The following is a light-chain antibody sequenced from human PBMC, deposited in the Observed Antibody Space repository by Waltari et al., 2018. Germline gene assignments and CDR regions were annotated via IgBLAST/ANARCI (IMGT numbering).Light chain of an antibody. CDR3: CSYTTTTTVV. V-gene: IGLV2-14*01. Sequence: QSALTQPASVSGSPGQSITISCPGTSSDVGGYNFFSWYQQHPGKAPKLMIYEVTNRPSGVSNRFSGSKSGNTASLTISGLLAEDEADYYCCSYTTTTTVVFGGGTKLTVL. CDR1: SSDVGGYNF. J-gene: IGLJ3*02. CDR2: EVT.